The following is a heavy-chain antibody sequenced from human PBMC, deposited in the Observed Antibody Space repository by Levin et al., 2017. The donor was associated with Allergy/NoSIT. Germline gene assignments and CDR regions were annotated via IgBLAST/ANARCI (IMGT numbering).Heavy chain of an antibody. J-gene: IGHJ4*02. CDR3: ARDRGITIFGVVTTQDH. CDR2: ISSSSSTI. Sequence: GESLKISCAASGFTFSSYSMNWVRQAPGKGLEWVSYISSSSSTIYYADSVKGRFTISRDNAKNSLYLQMNSLRDEDTAVYYCARDRGITIFGVVTTQDHWGQGTLVTVSS. D-gene: IGHD3-3*01. CDR1: GFTFSSYS. V-gene: IGHV3-48*02.